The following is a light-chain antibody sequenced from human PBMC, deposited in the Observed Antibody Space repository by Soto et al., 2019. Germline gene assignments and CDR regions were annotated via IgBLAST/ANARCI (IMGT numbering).Light chain of an antibody. J-gene: IGKJ3*01. CDR2: DAS. V-gene: IGKV3-20*01. CDR3: QQYGRSPGLLT. Sequence: EIVLTQSPGTLSLSPGERVTLSCRASQSVANTYLAWYQQKPGQAPRLLIYDASTRATGIPVRFSGSGSGTDFTLTISRLEPEDFALYFCQQYGRSPGLLTFGPGTQVDIK. CDR1: QSVANTY.